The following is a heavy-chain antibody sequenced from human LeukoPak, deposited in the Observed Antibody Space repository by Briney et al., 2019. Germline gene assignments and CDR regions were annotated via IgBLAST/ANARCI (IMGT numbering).Heavy chain of an antibody. V-gene: IGHV3-48*04. J-gene: IGHJ4*02. CDR1: GFTFSSHG. CDR2: ISSSGSTI. CDR3: ARDAGYCSGGSCFDY. D-gene: IGHD2-15*01. Sequence: GGTLRLSCAASGFTFSSHGMNWVRQAPGKGLEWVSYISSSGSTIYYADSVKGGFTISRDNATNSLYLQMNSLRAEDTAVYYCARDAGYCSGGSCFDYWGQGTLVTVSS.